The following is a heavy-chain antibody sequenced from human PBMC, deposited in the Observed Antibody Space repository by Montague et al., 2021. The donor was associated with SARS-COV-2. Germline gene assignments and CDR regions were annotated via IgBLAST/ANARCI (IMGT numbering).Heavy chain of an antibody. Sequence: ETLSLTCTVSGYSISTGYYWGWLRQPPGKGLEWIGTIHHSGSTYFNPSLKSRVTISVDTSKNQFSLNLSSVTAADTAVYYCAKVAGSHDTFDIWGRGTMVTVSS. V-gene: IGHV4-38-2*02. J-gene: IGHJ3*02. CDR1: GYSISTGYY. CDR3: AKVAGSHDTFDI. D-gene: IGHD6-19*01. CDR2: IHHSGST.